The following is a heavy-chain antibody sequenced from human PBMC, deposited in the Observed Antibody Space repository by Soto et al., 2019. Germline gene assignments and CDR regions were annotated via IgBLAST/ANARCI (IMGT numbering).Heavy chain of an antibody. D-gene: IGHD3-3*01. CDR3: ARMRVRCLEWLGSEG. J-gene: IGHJ4*02. CDR1: GGTFSSYA. V-gene: IGHV1-69*12. Sequence: QVQLVQSGAEVKKPGSSVKVSCKASGGTFSSYAFSWVRQAPGQGLGWMGGSIPIFGTANYAQKFQGRVTITADESTVAANMELRSLRSEETAVHYCARMRVRCLEWLGSEGWGQGDVVTASS. CDR2: SIPIFGTA.